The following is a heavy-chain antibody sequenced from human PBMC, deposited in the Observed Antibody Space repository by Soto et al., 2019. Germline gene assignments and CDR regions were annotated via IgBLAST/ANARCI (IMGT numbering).Heavy chain of an antibody. CDR3: ARDTVGISSPGVY. V-gene: IGHV4-4*07. D-gene: IGHD4-17*01. CDR1: GDSINGYY. J-gene: IGHJ4*02. CDR2: IYTSGTT. Sequence: SETLSLTCTVSGDSINGYYWTWIRQPAGKGLEWIGRIYTSGTTSYSPPLKSRVTMSLDTSKNHFSLRLTSVTAADTAVYYCARDTVGISSPGVYWGRGTLVTVSS.